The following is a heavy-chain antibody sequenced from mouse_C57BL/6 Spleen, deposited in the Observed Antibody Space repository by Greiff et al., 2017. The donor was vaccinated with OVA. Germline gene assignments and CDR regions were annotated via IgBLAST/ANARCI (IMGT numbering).Heavy chain of an antibody. CDR1: GYSFTDYN. J-gene: IGHJ3*01. CDR3: ARKGPIYYDYDVFAY. Sequence: EVQLQQSGPELVKPGASVKISCKASGYSFTDYNMTWVKQRNGKSLEWIGVINPNYGTTSYNQKFKGKATLTVDQSSSTAYMQRNSLTSEDSAVYYCARKGPIYYDYDVFAYWGQGTLVTVSA. CDR2: INPNYGTT. V-gene: IGHV1-39*01. D-gene: IGHD2-4*01.